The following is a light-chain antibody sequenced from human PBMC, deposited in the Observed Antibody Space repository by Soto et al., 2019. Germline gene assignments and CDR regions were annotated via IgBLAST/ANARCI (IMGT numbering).Light chain of an antibody. CDR3: QHYNSYSEA. CDR1: QTISSW. CDR2: KAS. J-gene: IGKJ1*01. V-gene: IGKV1-5*03. Sequence: DIQMTQSPSTLSGSVGDRVTITCRASQTISSWLARYQQKPGKAPKLLIYKASTLKSGVPSRFSGRGSGTEFTLTISSXQPDDFATYYCQHYNSYSEAFGQGTKVDIK.